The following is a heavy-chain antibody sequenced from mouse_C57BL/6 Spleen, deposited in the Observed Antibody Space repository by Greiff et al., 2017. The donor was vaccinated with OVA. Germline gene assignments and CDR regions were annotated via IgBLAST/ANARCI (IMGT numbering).Heavy chain of an antibody. J-gene: IGHJ3*01. CDR3: ARDYYGSSYRFAY. CDR2: IDPSDSET. V-gene: IGHV1-52*01. CDR1: GYTFTSYW. D-gene: IGHD1-1*01. Sequence: QVQLQQPGAELVRPGSSVKLSCKASGYTFTSYWMHWVKQRPIQGLEWIGNIDPSDSETHYNQKFKDKATLTVDKSSSTAYIQLSSLTSEDSAVYYCARDYYGSSYRFAYWGQGTLVTVSA.